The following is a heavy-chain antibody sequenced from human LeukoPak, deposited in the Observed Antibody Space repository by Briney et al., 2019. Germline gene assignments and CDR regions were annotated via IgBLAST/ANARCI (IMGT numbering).Heavy chain of an antibody. CDR3: ARDVGRYYNILTGYYNVDAFDI. V-gene: IGHV1-18*01. J-gene: IGHJ3*02. CDR1: GYTFTSYG. CDR2: ISAYNGNT. D-gene: IGHD3-9*01. Sequence: ASVKVSCKASGYTFTSYGISWVRQAPGQGLEWMGWISAYNGNTNYAQKLQGRVTMTTDTSTSTAYMELRSLRSDDTAVYYCARDVGRYYNILTGYYNVDAFDIWGQETMVTVSS.